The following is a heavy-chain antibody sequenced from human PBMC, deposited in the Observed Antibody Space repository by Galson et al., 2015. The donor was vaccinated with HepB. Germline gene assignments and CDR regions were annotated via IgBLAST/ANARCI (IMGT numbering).Heavy chain of an antibody. CDR1: GFTFSRHA. V-gene: IGHV3-30*07. CDR3: ASDCDGSGSFYNMLGY. CDR2: ISSDYTSK. Sequence: SLRLSCAVSGFTFSRHAFHWVRQAPGRGLEWVALISSDYTSKFYAHSVMGRLTISRDNSKDTVYLQMNGLRDEDTAVYYCASDCDGSGSFYNMLGYWGQGTMVTVSS. D-gene: IGHD3-10*01. J-gene: IGHJ4*02.